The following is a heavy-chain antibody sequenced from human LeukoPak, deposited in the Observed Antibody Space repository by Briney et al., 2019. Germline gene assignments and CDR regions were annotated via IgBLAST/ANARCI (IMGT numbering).Heavy chain of an antibody. CDR1: GNYW. Sequence: QPGGSLRLSCAASGNYWMHWVRQAPVKGLVWVSHINSDGSWTSYADSVKGRFTISKDNAKNTVYLQMNNLRAEDTAVYYCVGFYETYWGRGTLVTVSS. CDR3: VGFYETY. V-gene: IGHV3-74*01. D-gene: IGHD2/OR15-2a*01. J-gene: IGHJ4*02. CDR2: INSDGSWT.